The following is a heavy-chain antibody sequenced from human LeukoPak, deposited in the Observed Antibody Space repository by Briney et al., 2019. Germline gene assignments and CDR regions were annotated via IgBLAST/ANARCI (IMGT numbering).Heavy chain of an antibody. V-gene: IGHV4-4*02. J-gene: IGHJ4*02. CDR1: GGSITSIHG. CDR3: AREIGSGYGLGY. Sequence: SGTLSFTCPVSGGSITSIHGFSWVRQPPGKGLGWIGEIYHSGTTNYNPSLKSRVTMSVDKSKSHFSLNLSSMTAADTAVYYCAREIGSGYGLGYWGQGTLVTVSS. D-gene: IGHD3-22*01. CDR2: IYHSGTT.